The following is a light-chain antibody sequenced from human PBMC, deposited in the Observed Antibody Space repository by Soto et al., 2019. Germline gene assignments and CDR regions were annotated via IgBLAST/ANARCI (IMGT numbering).Light chain of an antibody. Sequence: EIVMTQSPATLSVSPGEEATLSCRAGQSVSSRLAWYQHKPGQAPRLLIYGASSRATGIPARFSGSGSGTEFTLTISSLQSEDFAVYYCQQYYNWPVTFGLGTKVDIK. J-gene: IGKJ1*01. V-gene: IGKV3D-15*01. CDR3: QQYYNWPVT. CDR2: GAS. CDR1: QSVSSR.